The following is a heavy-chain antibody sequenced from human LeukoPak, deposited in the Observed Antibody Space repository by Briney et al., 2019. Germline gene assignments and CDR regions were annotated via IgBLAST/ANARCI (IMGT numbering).Heavy chain of an antibody. J-gene: IGHJ4*02. CDR3: ARVRYDILTGNPIGYFDY. CDR1: GYTFTGYY. V-gene: IGHV1-2*02. Sequence: VASVKVSCKASGYTFTGYYMHWVRQAPGQGLEWMGWINPNSGGTNYAQKFQGRVTMTRDTSISTAYMELSRLRSDDTAVYYCARVRYDILTGNPIGYFDYWGQGTLVTVSS. D-gene: IGHD3-9*01. CDR2: INPNSGGT.